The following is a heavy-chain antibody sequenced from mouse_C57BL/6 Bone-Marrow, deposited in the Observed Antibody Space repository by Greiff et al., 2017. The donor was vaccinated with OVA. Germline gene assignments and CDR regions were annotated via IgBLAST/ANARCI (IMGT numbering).Heavy chain of an antibody. CDR3: TDNDGYYPAWFAY. Sequence: EVQLVESGGGLVQPGGSMKLSCVASGFTFSNYWMNWVRQSPETGLEWVAQIRLTSDNYATNYAASVKWRFTISRNDSKSSVYLQMNNIRAEDTVIYYCTDNDGYYPAWFAYWGQGTLVTVSA. D-gene: IGHD2-3*01. CDR1: GFTFSNYW. V-gene: IGHV6-3*01. CDR2: IRLTSDNYAT. J-gene: IGHJ3*01.